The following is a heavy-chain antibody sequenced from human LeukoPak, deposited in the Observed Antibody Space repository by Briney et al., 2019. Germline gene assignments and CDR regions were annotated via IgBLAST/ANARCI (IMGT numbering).Heavy chain of an antibody. D-gene: IGHD3-9*01. Sequence: PGGSLRLSCAASGFTFRSYSMNWVRQAPGKGLAWVSSISSSSSYIYYADSVKGRFTTSRDNAKNSLYLQMNSLRAEDTAVYYCARSGRYFALGVWGKGTTVTVSS. CDR1: GFTFRSYS. CDR2: ISSSSSYI. V-gene: IGHV3-21*01. J-gene: IGHJ6*04. CDR3: ARSGRYFALGV.